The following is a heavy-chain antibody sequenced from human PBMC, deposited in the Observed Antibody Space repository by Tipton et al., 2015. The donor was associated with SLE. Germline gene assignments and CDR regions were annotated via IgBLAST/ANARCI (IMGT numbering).Heavy chain of an antibody. V-gene: IGHV3-43*01. CDR1: GFTFSAYR. D-gene: IGHD4-23*01. CDR2: ISWDGGST. Sequence: SLRLSCVGSGFTFSAYRLNWVRQAPGKGLEWVSLISWDGGSTFYADSMKGRFTISRDNSKNSLYLQMNSLRTEDTALYYCAKDIDYGGNSGGFDNWGQGTLVTVSS. CDR3: AKDIDYGGNSGGFDN. J-gene: IGHJ4*02.